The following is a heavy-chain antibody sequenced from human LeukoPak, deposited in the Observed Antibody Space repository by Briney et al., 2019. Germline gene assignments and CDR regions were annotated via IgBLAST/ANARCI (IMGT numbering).Heavy chain of an antibody. CDR1: GGSIGYYF. CDR3: ARGNRRLGYYGSGSRLPYDS. J-gene: IGHJ5*02. CDR2: IYHTGIT. Sequence: SETLSLTCAVSGGSIGYYFWNWIRQPPGKGLEWIGYIYHTGITNYNPSLKSRVTMSVDPSKNQFSLSLTSVTAADTAVYFCARGNRRLGYYGSGSRLPYDSWGQGTLVTVSS. D-gene: IGHD3-10*01. V-gene: IGHV4-4*09.